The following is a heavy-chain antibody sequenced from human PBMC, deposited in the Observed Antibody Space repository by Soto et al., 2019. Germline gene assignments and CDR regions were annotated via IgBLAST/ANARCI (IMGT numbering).Heavy chain of an antibody. J-gene: IGHJ4*02. Sequence: QVQLVQSGAEVKEPGASVKVSCKASGYTFTTYPIHWVRQAPGQSLAWMGWMNPANGDTGYSQKFQGRVTIARDTSASTANMELSSLRSEDTAVYYCARKDYYGSGIYYFDSGGQGTLVTVSS. D-gene: IGHD3-10*01. CDR1: GYTFTTYP. CDR2: MNPANGDT. CDR3: ARKDYYGSGIYYFDS. V-gene: IGHV1-3*01.